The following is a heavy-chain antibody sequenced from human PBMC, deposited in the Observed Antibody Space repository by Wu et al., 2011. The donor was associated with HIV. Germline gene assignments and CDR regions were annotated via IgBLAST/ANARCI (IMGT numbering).Heavy chain of an antibody. CDR1: GGTFSNDA. CDR3: VRGLTYYYDSGSPNNRD. D-gene: IGHD3-10*01. V-gene: IGHV1-69*04. Sequence: QVQLVQSGAEVKKPGSSVKVSCKASGGTFSNDAIGWVRQAPGQGLEWMGRIIPFLGTNTYAQNFQGRLTITADKDMTTAYMELSSLTSEDTAMYYCVRGLTYYYDSGSPNNRDWGQGTLVTVSS. J-gene: IGHJ1*01. CDR2: IIPFLGTN.